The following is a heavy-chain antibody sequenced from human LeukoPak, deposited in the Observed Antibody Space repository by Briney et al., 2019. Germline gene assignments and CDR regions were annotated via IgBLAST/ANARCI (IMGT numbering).Heavy chain of an antibody. J-gene: IGHJ5*02. Sequence: GGSLRLSCAASGFTFSSYAMHWVRQAPGKGLEWVAVIPYDGSNKYYADSVKGRFTISRDNSKNTLYLQMNSLRAEDTAVYYCARDGLVSGWHSSISWGQGTLVTVSS. CDR3: ARDGLVSGWHSSIS. V-gene: IGHV3-30-3*01. CDR2: IPYDGSNK. D-gene: IGHD6-19*01. CDR1: GFTFSSYA.